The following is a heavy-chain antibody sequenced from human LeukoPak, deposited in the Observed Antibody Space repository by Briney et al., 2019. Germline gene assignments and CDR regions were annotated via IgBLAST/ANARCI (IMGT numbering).Heavy chain of an antibody. Sequence: GGSLRLFCAASGFPFANTWMHWVRQAPGKGLVWVSLINNDGSTTNYADSVKGRFTISRDNAKNTVYLQMNSLRAEDTAVYYCAIGGTYGSGSWGQGTLVTVSS. CDR1: GFPFANTW. D-gene: IGHD3-10*01. CDR2: INNDGSTT. CDR3: AIGGTYGSGS. J-gene: IGHJ4*02. V-gene: IGHV3-74*01.